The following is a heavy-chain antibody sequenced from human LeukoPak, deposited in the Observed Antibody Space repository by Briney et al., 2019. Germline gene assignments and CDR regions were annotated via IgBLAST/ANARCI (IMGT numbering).Heavy chain of an antibody. D-gene: IGHD1-26*01. V-gene: IGHV4-34*01. CDR2: INHSGST. CDR3: ARGQEGATLDY. J-gene: IGHJ4*02. CDR1: GGSFSGYY. Sequence: PSETLSLTCAVYGGSFSGYYWSWIRQPPGKGLEWIGEINHSGSTNYNPSLKSRVTISVDTPKNQFSLKLSSVTAADTAVYYCARGQEGATLDYWGQGTLVTVSS.